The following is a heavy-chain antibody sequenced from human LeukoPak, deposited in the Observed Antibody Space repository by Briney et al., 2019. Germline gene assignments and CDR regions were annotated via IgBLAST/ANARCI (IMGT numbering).Heavy chain of an antibody. Sequence: GGGLRLSCAASGVTRGGKWMSSGCPAPEKRLEWVVNIKQDGSERYYVDSVRGLFTISRDNDKNSLYLQMNSQRAEDTAVYYCAREPKLKRWFEYWGQGTLVTVSS. J-gene: IGHJ4*02. CDR3: AREPKLKRWFEY. CDR1: GVTRGGKW. CDR2: IKQDGSER. D-gene: IGHD5-24*01. V-gene: IGHV3-7*01.